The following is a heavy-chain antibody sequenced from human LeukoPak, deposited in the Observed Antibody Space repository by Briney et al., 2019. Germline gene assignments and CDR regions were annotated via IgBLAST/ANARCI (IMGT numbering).Heavy chain of an antibody. CDR3: AKDQVSLELKSSAFDI. Sequence: GGSLRLSCAASGFIFSSYGMHWVRQAPGKGLEWVAVISYGGNNKYYADSVKGRFTISRDNSKNTLYLQMNSLRAEDTAVYYCAKDQVSLELKSSAFDIWGQGTMVTVSS. V-gene: IGHV3-30*18. D-gene: IGHD1-7*01. CDR2: ISYGGNNK. CDR1: GFIFSSYG. J-gene: IGHJ3*02.